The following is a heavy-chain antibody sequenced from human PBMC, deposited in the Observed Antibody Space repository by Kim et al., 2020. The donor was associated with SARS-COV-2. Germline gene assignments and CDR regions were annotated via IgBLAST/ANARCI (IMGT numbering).Heavy chain of an antibody. V-gene: IGHV1-8*01. J-gene: IGHJ4*02. CDR3: ARGRRYSYGDRLGY. Sequence: AQKFQGRVTMTRNTSISTAYMELSSLRSEDTAVYYCARGRRYSYGDRLGYWGQGTLVTVSS. D-gene: IGHD5-18*01.